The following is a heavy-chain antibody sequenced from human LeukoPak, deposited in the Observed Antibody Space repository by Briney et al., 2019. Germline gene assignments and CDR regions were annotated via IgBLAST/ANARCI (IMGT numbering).Heavy chain of an antibody. CDR1: GGSISSYY. CDR3: ARLGYYDILTGYNEEDY. J-gene: IGHJ4*02. D-gene: IGHD3-9*01. CDR2: IYTSGST. V-gene: IGHV4-4*07. Sequence: PSETLSLTCTVSGGSISSYYWSWIRQPAGKGLEWIGRIYTSGSTNYNPSLKSRVTMSVGTSKNQFSLKLSSVTAADTAVYYCARLGYYDILTGYNEEDYWGQGTLVTVSS.